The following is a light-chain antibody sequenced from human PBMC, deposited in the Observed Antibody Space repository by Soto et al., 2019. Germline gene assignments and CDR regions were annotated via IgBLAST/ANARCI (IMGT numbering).Light chain of an antibody. Sequence: QSVLTRPPSASGTPGQRVTISCSGSSSNIGSNNVNWYQQLPGTAPKLLIYTNNQRPSGVPDRFSGSKSGTSASLAISGLQSEDEADYYCAAWDDSLNGPVFGGGTKVTVL. CDR2: TNN. CDR3: AAWDDSLNGPV. CDR1: SSNIGSNN. J-gene: IGLJ2*01. V-gene: IGLV1-44*01.